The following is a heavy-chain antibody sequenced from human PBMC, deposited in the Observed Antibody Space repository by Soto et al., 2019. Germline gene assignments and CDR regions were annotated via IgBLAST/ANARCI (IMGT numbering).Heavy chain of an antibody. CDR1: GDSISGHY. CDR3: ARDLWGYCGTDCYPLDV. V-gene: IGHV4-59*11. J-gene: IGHJ6*02. Sequence: SETLSLTCTVSGDSISGHYWSCIRQPPGKGLEWIGYMYNTGSTVYNPSFKSRVTISVDTSKNQFSLKLNSVTAADTAVYYCARDLWGYCGTDCYPLDVWGQGTTVT. CDR2: MYNTGST. D-gene: IGHD2-21*02.